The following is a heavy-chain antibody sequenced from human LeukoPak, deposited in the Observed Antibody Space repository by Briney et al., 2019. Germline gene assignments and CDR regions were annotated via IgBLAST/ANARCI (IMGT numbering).Heavy chain of an antibody. CDR1: GRSISSYY. Sequence: SETLSLTCTVSGRSISSYYWSWIRQPAGKGLEWIGRIYTSGSTNYNPSLKSRVTMSVDTSKNQFSLKLSSVTAADTAVYYCARGITGTTGANYYYYHMDVWGKGTTVTVSS. CDR2: IYTSGST. J-gene: IGHJ6*03. V-gene: IGHV4-4*07. D-gene: IGHD1-7*01. CDR3: ARGITGTTGANYYYYHMDV.